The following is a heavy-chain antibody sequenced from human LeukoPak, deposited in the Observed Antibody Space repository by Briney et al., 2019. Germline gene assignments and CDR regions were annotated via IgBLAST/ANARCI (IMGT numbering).Heavy chain of an antibody. CDR3: ARDSGYYDILTGQKKNYYYYYMDV. Sequence: ASVKVSCKASGGTFSSYAISWVRQAPGQGLEWMGGIIPIFGTASYAQKFQGRVTITTDGSTSTAYMELSSLRSEDTAVYYCARDSGYYDILTGQKKNYYYYYMDVWGKGTTVTVSS. CDR2: IIPIFGTA. D-gene: IGHD3-9*01. J-gene: IGHJ6*03. V-gene: IGHV1-69*05. CDR1: GGTFSSYA.